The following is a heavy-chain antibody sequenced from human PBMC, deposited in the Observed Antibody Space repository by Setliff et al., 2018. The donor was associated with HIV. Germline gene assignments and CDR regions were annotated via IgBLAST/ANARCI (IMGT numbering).Heavy chain of an antibody. V-gene: IGHV4-39*07. CDR3: ASTGDYDREFDH. CDR1: GGSISSSSYY. Sequence: ASETLSLTCTVSGGSISSSSYYWGWIRQPPGKGLEWIGSIYYSGSTYYNPSLKSRVTISVDTSKNQFSLKLSSVTAADTAVYYCASTGDYDREFDHWGQGALVTVSS. D-gene: IGHD3-22*01. CDR2: IYYSGST. J-gene: IGHJ4*02.